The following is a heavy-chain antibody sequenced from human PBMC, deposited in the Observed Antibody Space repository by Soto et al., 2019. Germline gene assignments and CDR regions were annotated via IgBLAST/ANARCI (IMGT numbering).Heavy chain of an antibody. CDR2: IYHSGRT. CDR3: ARLRTYDLIPAPDY. V-gene: IGHV4-34*01. D-gene: IGHD5-12*01. Sequence: SETMSLTCAVYGGSFSGYYWSWISQPPGKGLEWIGEIYHSGRTNYNPSLKSRVTISLDKSKNQFSLKLSSVTAADTAVYYCARLRTYDLIPAPDYRGKGTLVPVSP. J-gene: IGHJ4*02. CDR1: GGSFSGYY.